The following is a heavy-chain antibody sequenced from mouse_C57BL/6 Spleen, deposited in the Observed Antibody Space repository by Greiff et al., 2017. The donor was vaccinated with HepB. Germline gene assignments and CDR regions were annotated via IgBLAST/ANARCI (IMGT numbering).Heavy chain of an antibody. D-gene: IGHD2-4*01. Sequence: EVQRVESGGGLVKPGGSLKLSCAASGFTFSSYAMSWVRQTPEKRLEWVATISDGGSYTYYPDNVKGRFTISRDNAKNNLYLQMSHLKSEDTAMYYCARDLYYDYDGFAYWGQGTLVTVSA. CDR1: GFTFSSYA. CDR3: ARDLYYDYDGFAY. V-gene: IGHV5-4*01. CDR2: ISDGGSYT. J-gene: IGHJ3*01.